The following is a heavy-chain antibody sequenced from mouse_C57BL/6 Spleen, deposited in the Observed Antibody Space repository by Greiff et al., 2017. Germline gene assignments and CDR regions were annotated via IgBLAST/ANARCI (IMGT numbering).Heavy chain of an antibody. Sequence: VQLQQSGAELVRPGASVTLSCKASGYSFTDYVMHWVKQTPVHGLEWIGPIDPYTGGTAYNQKFKGKAILTSDKSSSTAYMELRSLTSEDSAVYYCTRAKTAEATSYAMDYWGQGTSVTVSS. V-gene: IGHV1-15*01. CDR1: GYSFTDYV. CDR3: TRAKTAEATSYAMDY. CDR2: IDPYTGGT. J-gene: IGHJ4*01. D-gene: IGHD3-2*02.